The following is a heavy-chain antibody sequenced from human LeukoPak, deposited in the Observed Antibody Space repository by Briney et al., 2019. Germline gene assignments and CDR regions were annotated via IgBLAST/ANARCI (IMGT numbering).Heavy chain of an antibody. J-gene: IGHJ4*02. CDR1: GDSMRNTNYY. CDR3: ARVTGYRIEDYFDY. CDR2: IYYLGGT. Sequence: PSETLPLTCTVSGDSMRNTNYYWGWIRQPPGKGLEWIGGIYYLGGTNYNPSLKSRVTISVETSKNEFSLKLRSVTAADTAVYYCARVTGYRIEDYFDYWGQGTLVTVSS. V-gene: IGHV4-39*07. D-gene: IGHD6-13*01.